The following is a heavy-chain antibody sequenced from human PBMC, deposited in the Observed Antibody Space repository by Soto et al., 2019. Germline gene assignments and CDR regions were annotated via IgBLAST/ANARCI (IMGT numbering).Heavy chain of an antibody. CDR3: AREPKEPSWFDP. V-gene: IGHV3-30-3*01. Sequence: PGGSLRLSCAASGFTFSSYAMHWVRQAPGKGLEWVAVISYDGSNKYYADSVKGRFTISRDNSKNTLYLQMNSLRAEDTAVYYCAREPKEPSWFDPWGQGTLVTVSS. D-gene: IGHD1-1*01. CDR2: ISYDGSNK. CDR1: GFTFSSYA. J-gene: IGHJ5*02.